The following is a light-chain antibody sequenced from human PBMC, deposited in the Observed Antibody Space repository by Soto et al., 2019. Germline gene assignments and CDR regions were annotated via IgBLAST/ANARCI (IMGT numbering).Light chain of an antibody. CDR1: QSVSSY. J-gene: IGKJ4*01. CDR3: QQRRSWLT. Sequence: ETVLTQSPATLSLSPGERATLSCRANQSVSSYLAWYQQNPGQAPRLLIYDASNRATGVPARFSGSGSGTDFTLTISSLEPEDFAVYFCQQRRSWLTFGGGTRVEIK. V-gene: IGKV3-11*01. CDR2: DAS.